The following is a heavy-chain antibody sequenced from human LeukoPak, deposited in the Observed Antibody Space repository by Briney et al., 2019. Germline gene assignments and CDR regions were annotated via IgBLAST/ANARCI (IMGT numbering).Heavy chain of an antibody. V-gene: IGHV3-7*03. CDR2: IKQDGGEK. CDR1: GFTFSNYW. D-gene: IGHD6-19*01. CDR3: AQVRPPSGSGWYGGDDY. Sequence: PGGSLRLSCAASGFTFSNYWMSWVRQAPGKGLEWVANIKQDGGEKYYVDSVKGRFTISRDNAMNSLCLQMNSLKAEDTAVYYCAQVRPPSGSGWYGGDDYWGQGILVTVSS. J-gene: IGHJ4*02.